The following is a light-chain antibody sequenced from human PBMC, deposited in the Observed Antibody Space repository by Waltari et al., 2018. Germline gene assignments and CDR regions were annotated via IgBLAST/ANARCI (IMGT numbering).Light chain of an antibody. CDR1: SSDVGGYNY. V-gene: IGLV2-8*01. J-gene: IGLJ1*01. CDR2: EVT. Sequence: QSALTQPPSASGSPGQSVTISCTGTSSDVGGYNYVSWYQQHPGKAPKLLLYEVTKRPSGVADRFSGSKSGNTASLTVSGLQADDEADYYCSSYAGTSTFYVFGTGTEVTVL. CDR3: SSYAGTSTFYV.